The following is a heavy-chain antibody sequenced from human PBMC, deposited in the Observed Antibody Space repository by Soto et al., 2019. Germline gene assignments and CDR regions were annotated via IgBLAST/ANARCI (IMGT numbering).Heavy chain of an antibody. J-gene: IGHJ6*02. V-gene: IGHV3-21*01. D-gene: IGHD2-2*01. CDR2: ISSSSSYI. CDR1: GFTFSSYS. CDR3: ARVFRTVVPAATVTKSPRYYYGMDV. Sequence: PGGSLRLSCAASGFTFSSYSMNWVRQAPGKGLEWVSSISSSSSYIYYADSVKGRFTISRDNAKNSLYLQMNSLRAEDTAVYYCARVFRTVVPAATVTKSPRYYYGMDVWGQGTTVTVSS.